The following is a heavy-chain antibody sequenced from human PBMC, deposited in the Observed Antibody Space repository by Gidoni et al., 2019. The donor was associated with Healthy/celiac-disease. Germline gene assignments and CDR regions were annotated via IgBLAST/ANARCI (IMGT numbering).Heavy chain of an antibody. CDR3: TTDGLRFLEWLSDY. Sequence: EVQLVESGGGLVKPGGSLRLSCAASGFPFSNAWMNWVRQAPGKGLAWVGRIKSKTDGGTTDYAAPVKGRFTISRDDSKNTLYLQMNSLKTEDTAVYYCTTDGLRFLEWLSDYWGQGTLVTVSS. J-gene: IGHJ4*02. V-gene: IGHV3-15*07. CDR2: IKSKTDGGTT. CDR1: GFPFSNAW. D-gene: IGHD3-3*01.